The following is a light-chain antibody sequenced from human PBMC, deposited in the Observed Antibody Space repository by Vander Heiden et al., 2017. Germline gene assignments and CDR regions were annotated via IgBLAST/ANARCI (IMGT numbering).Light chain of an antibody. CDR3: QVWDSSSNHYV. V-gene: IGLV3-21*02. J-gene: IGLJ1*01. CDR2: DDS. Sequence: SYVLTQPPSVSLSPGQAARITCGGNNIGSKSVHWYQQKPGQAPVLVVYDDSDRPSGIPERFSGSSSGNTATLTINRVEAGDEADYYCQVWDSSSNHYVFGAGTKVTVL. CDR1: NIGSKS.